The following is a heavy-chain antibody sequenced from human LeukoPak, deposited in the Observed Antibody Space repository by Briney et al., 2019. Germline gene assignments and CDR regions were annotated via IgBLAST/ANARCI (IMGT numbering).Heavy chain of an antibody. CDR3: ARAAPITMVRGVIHWFDP. Sequence: SETLSLTCTVSGGSISSSSYYWGWIRQPPGKGLEWIGSIYYSGSTYYNPSLKSRVTISVDTSKNQFSLKLSSVTAADTAVYYCARAAPITMVRGVIHWFDPWGQGTLVTVCS. CDR1: GGSISSSSYY. D-gene: IGHD3-10*01. J-gene: IGHJ5*02. CDR2: IYYSGST. V-gene: IGHV4-39*07.